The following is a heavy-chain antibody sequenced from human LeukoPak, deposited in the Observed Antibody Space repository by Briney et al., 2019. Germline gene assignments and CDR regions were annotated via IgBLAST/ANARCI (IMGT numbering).Heavy chain of an antibody. D-gene: IGHD5-12*01. Sequence: SETLSLTCSVSGGSIRSLGYSWGWIRQPPGKGLEWIASMYYTGTTYYNPSLKSRVTMSVDTSKNQFSLNLASVTAADTAVFYCARSVSAYAGRGWFDPWGQGTLVTVSS. CDR2: MYYTGTT. J-gene: IGHJ5*02. CDR1: GGSIRSLGYS. V-gene: IGHV4-39*07. CDR3: ARSVSAYAGRGWFDP.